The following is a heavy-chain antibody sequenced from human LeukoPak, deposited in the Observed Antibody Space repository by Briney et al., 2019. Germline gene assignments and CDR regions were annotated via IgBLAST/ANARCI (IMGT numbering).Heavy chain of an antibody. J-gene: IGHJ6*02. CDR1: GFTFSSYA. CDR2: ISGSGGST. CDR3: AKAGTCSGGSCSTYYYYYGMDV. Sequence: GGSLRLSCAASGFTFSSYAMSWVRQAPGKGLEWVSAISGSGGSTYYADSVKGRFTIPRDNSKNTLYLQMNSLRAEDTAVYYCAKAGTCSGGSCSTYYYYYGMDVWGQGTTVTVSS. D-gene: IGHD2-15*01. V-gene: IGHV3-23*01.